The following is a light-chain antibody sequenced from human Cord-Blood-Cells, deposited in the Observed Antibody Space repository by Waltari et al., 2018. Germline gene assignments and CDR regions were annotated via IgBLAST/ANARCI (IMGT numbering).Light chain of an antibody. CDR2: DVS. Sequence: QSALTQPAPASGSPGQSITISCPGPSSDVGGYTYVSCYHQHPAKAPKLMINDVSIRPPGVSNRCSGSKSGNTASLTISGLQAEDEADYDCSSYTSSSLYVFGTGTKVTVL. V-gene: IGLV2-14*03. CDR1: SSDVGGYTY. J-gene: IGLJ1*01. CDR3: SSYTSSSLYV.